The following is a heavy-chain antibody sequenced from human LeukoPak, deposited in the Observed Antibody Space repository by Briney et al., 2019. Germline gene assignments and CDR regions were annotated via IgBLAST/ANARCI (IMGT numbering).Heavy chain of an antibody. CDR2: ISSSSSYI. V-gene: IGHV3-21*01. Sequence: AGGSLRLSCAASGFTFSSYSMNWVRQAPGKGLEWVSSISSSSSYIYYADSVKGRFTISRENAKNSLYLQMNSLRAEDTAVYYCARVTAATRFVDYWGQGTLVTVSS. J-gene: IGHJ4*02. CDR1: GFTFSSYS. CDR3: ARVTAATRFVDY. D-gene: IGHD2-15*01.